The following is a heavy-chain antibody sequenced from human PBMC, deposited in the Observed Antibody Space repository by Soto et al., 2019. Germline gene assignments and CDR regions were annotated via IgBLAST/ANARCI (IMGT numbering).Heavy chain of an antibody. V-gene: IGHV3-11*01. J-gene: IGHJ6*02. CDR2: ISGSGDAI. Sequence: QMQLVESGGGLVEPGGSLRLSCAASGFTFSDHYMTWIRQAPRTGLEWVSYISGSGDAIYYADSVKGRFTISRDNARNTLYLQMNSLRGDDPAVYYCARGNFYYGMDVWGQGTTVTVFS. CDR3: ARGNFYYGMDV. CDR1: GFTFSDHY.